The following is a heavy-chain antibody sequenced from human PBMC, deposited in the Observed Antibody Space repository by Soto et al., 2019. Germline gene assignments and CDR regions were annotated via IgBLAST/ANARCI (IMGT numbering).Heavy chain of an antibody. V-gene: IGHV4-31*03. J-gene: IGHJ4*02. Sequence: SETLSLTCTVSGGSISSGGYYWSWIRQHPGKGLEWIGYIYYSGSTYYNPSLKSRVTISVDTSKNQFSLKLSSVTAADTAVYYCARTNDYGETGGYWGQGTLVTVSS. CDR2: IYYSGST. CDR3: ARTNDYGETGGY. CDR1: GGSISSGGYY. D-gene: IGHD4-17*01.